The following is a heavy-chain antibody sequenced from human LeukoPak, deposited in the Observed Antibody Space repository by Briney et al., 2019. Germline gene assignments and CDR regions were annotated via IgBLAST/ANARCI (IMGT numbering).Heavy chain of an antibody. Sequence: RGSLRLSCAASGFTFSSYSMNWVRQAPGKGLEWVSSISSSSSYIYYADSVKGRFTISRDNAKNSLYLQMNSLRAEDTAVYYCARDPSAYSSGWYPDYWGQGTLVTVSS. CDR1: GFTFSSYS. J-gene: IGHJ4*02. D-gene: IGHD6-19*01. V-gene: IGHV3-21*01. CDR3: ARDPSAYSSGWYPDY. CDR2: ISSSSSYI.